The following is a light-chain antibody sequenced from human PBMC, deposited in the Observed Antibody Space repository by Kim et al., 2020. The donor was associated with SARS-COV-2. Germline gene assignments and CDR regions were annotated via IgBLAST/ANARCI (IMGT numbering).Light chain of an antibody. Sequence: QSVLTQPPSESGAPGQRVTISCTGSSSNIGAGYDVHWYQQLPGTAPKLLIYGNSNRPSGVPDRFSGYKSGTSASLAITGLQAEDEADYYCQSYDSSLSGSVFGGGTQLTVL. CDR1: SSNIGAGYD. V-gene: IGLV1-40*01. CDR3: QSYDSSLSGSV. CDR2: GNS. J-gene: IGLJ3*02.